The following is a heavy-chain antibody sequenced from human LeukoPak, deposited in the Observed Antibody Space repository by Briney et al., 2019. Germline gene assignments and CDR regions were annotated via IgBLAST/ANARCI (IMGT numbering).Heavy chain of an antibody. V-gene: IGHV4-38-2*02. Sequence: SETLSLTCTVSGYSISSGYYWGWVRQPPGKGLEWIGSIYHSGSTYYNPSLKSRVTISVDTSKNQFSLKLSSVTAADTAVYYCARDPLVGGGRWGDYWGQGTLVTVSS. D-gene: IGHD4-23*01. CDR1: GYSISSGYY. J-gene: IGHJ4*02. CDR2: IYHSGST. CDR3: ARDPLVGGGRWGDY.